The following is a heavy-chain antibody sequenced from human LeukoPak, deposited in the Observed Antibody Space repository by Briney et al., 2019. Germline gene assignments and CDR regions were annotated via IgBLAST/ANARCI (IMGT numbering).Heavy chain of an antibody. V-gene: IGHV3-30-3*01. CDR2: ISYDGSNK. D-gene: IGHD4-17*01. CDR1: GFMFSSNW. Sequence: GGSLRLSCAASGFMFSSNWMSWVRLAPGKGLEWVAVISYDGSNKYYADSVKGRFTISRDNSKNTLYLQMNSLRAEDTAVYYCARDPNGDYEGYWGQGTLVTVSS. CDR3: ARDPNGDYEGY. J-gene: IGHJ4*02.